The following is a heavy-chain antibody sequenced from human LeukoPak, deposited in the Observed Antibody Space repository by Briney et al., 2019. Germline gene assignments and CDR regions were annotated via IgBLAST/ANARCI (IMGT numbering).Heavy chain of an antibody. CDR1: GGSISSYY. J-gene: IGHJ4*02. V-gene: IGHV4-34*01. D-gene: IGHD6-13*01. Sequence: PSETLSLTCTVSGGSISSYYWSWIRQPPGKGLEWIGEINHSGSTNYNPSLKSRVTISVDTSKNQFSLKLSSVTAADTAVYYCARGVEDSSSWYDYWGQGTLVTVSS. CDR2: INHSGST. CDR3: ARGVEDSSSWYDY.